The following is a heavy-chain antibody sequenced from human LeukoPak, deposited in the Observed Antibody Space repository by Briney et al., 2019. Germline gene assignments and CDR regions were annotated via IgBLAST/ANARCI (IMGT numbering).Heavy chain of an antibody. CDR3: ATLGGHSLAVQNGY. D-gene: IGHD3-16*01. CDR2: INPSSGAT. CDR1: GYTFTDCF. Sequence: ASVKVSCKASGYTFTDCFMDWVRQAPGQGLEWMGWINPSSGATRYAQKFQGRVTMTRDTSSSTAYMELSRLRSDDTAVYYCATLGGHSLAVQNGYWGQGTLVTVSS. V-gene: IGHV1-2*02. J-gene: IGHJ4*02.